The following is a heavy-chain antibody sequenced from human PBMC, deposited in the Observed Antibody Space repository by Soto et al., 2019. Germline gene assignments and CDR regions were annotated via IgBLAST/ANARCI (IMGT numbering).Heavy chain of an antibody. CDR3: ARGHYDFWSGYFATIDY. CDR1: GLPTLTYY. J-gene: IGHJ4*02. CDR2: IHYSGNT. D-gene: IGHD3-3*01. Sequence: DPLSPTFSSSGLPTLTYYSSRIRQTQGSGLEWIGYIHYSGNTKYNPSLKSRVTISSDTFKDQFSLKLTSMTAADTAVYYCARGHYDFWSGYFATIDYWGQGTLVTVSS. V-gene: IGHV4-59*08.